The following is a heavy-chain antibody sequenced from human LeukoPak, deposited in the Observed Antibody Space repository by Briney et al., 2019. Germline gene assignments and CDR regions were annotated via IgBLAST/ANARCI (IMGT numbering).Heavy chain of an antibody. CDR2: IIHSGST. CDR1: GGSISSSSYY. D-gene: IGHD4-17*01. J-gene: IGHJ4*02. CDR3: ARHLTVTTLTDYFDY. V-gene: IGHV4-39*01. Sequence: SETLSLTCTVSGGSISSSSYYWSWIRQPPGKGLEWIGEIIHSGSTNYNPSLKSRVTISVDTSKNQFSLKLSSVTAADTAVYYCARHLTVTTLTDYFDYWGQGTLVTVSS.